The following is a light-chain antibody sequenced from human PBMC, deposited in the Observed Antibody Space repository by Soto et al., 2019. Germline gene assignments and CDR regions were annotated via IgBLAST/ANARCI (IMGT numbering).Light chain of an antibody. CDR1: NSDVGGYNY. Sequence: QSALTQPASVSGSPGQSITISCTGTNSDVGGYNYVSWYQQHPGKVPKLIIYDVSNRPSGVSNRFSGSKSGNTASLTISGLQAEDEADYYCSSYTSSSTLDVVFGGGTQLTVL. CDR2: DVS. J-gene: IGLJ2*01. CDR3: SSYTSSSTLDVV. V-gene: IGLV2-14*01.